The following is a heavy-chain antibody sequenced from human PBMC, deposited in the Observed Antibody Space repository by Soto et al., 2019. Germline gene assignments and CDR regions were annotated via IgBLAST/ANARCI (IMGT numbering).Heavy chain of an antibody. J-gene: IGHJ6*03. Sequence: QVQLVQSGAEVKKPGASVKVSCKASGYTFTSYVISWVRQAPGQGLEWMGRISGHNGNTDYAQKHQGRVTMTTDTSTSTAYMELRSLRSDDTAVYYCAGDRAAVGGDFYYYMDVWGKGTTVTVSS. V-gene: IGHV1-18*01. D-gene: IGHD2-15*01. CDR1: GYTFTSYV. CDR3: AGDRAAVGGDFYYYMDV. CDR2: ISGHNGNT.